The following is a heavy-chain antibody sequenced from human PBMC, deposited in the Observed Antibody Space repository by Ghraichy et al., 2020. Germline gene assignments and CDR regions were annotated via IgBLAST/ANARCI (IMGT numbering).Heavy chain of an antibody. CDR3: TRDGGYCSSTSCHDDY. CDR2: IRSKAYGGTT. Sequence: GGSLRLSCTASGFTFGDYAMSWVRQAPGKGLEWVGFIRSKAYGGTTEYAASVKGRFTISRDDSKSIAYLQMNSLKTEDTAVYYCTRDGGYCSSTSCHDDYWGQGTLVTVSS. V-gene: IGHV3-49*04. J-gene: IGHJ4*02. D-gene: IGHD2-2*01. CDR1: GFTFGDYA.